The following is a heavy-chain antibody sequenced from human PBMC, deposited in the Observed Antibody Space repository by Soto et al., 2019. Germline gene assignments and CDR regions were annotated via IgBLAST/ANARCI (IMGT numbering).Heavy chain of an antibody. CDR1: GFTFSSYG. CDR3: AKNYHIVVVTAIDYYGMDV. J-gene: IGHJ6*02. V-gene: IGHV3-30*18. Sequence: GGSLRLSCAASGFTFSSYGMHWVRQAPGKGLEWVAVISYDGSNKYYADSVKGRFTISRDNSKNTLYLQMNSLRAEDTAVYYCAKNYHIVVVTAIDYYGMDVWGQGTTVTVSS. CDR2: ISYDGSNK. D-gene: IGHD2-21*02.